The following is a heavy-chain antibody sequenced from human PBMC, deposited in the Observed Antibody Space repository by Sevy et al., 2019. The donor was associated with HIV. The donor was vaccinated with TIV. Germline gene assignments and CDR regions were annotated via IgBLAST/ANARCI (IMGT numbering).Heavy chain of an antibody. Sequence: SETLSLTCTVSAGSISSYYWSWIRQPPGKGLEWIGYIYYSGSTNYNPSLKSRVTISVDTSKNQFSLKLSSVTAADTAVYYCARGIAARPLYYYYGMDVWGQGTTVTVSS. J-gene: IGHJ6*02. CDR1: AGSISSYY. CDR2: IYYSGST. V-gene: IGHV4-59*01. CDR3: ARGIAARPLYYYYGMDV. D-gene: IGHD6-6*01.